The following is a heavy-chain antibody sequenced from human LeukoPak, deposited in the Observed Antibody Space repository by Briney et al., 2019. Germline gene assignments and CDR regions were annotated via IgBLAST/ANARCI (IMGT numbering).Heavy chain of an antibody. CDR3: ATPYSSSSWGIFGY. CDR2: ISGNGGST. V-gene: IGHV3-23*01. D-gene: IGHD6-6*01. Sequence: GGSLRLSCAASGFTFSSYAMSWVRQAPGKGLEWVSTISGNGGSTYYADSVKGRFTISRDNSKNTLYLQMNSLRAEDTAVYYCATPYSSSSWGIFGYWGQGTLVTVSS. CDR1: GFTFSSYA. J-gene: IGHJ4*01.